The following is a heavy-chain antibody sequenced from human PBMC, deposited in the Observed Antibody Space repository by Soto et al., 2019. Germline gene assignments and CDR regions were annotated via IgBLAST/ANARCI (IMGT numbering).Heavy chain of an antibody. CDR2: INHSGST. D-gene: IGHD6-13*01. Sequence: SETLSLTCAVYGGSFSGYYWSWIRQPPGKGLEWIGEINHSGSTNYNPSLKSRVTISVDTSKNQFSLKLSSVTAADTAVYYCARGGGFIAAAGYLDYWGQGTLVTVSS. CDR3: ARGGGFIAAAGYLDY. J-gene: IGHJ4*02. CDR1: GGSFSGYY. V-gene: IGHV4-34*01.